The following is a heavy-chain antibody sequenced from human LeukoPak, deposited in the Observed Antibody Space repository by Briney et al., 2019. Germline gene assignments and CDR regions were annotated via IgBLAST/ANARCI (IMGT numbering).Heavy chain of an antibody. CDR1: GFTFSSYE. CDR3: ATLVNYWSFDY. J-gene: IGHJ4*02. V-gene: IGHV3-48*03. Sequence: GGSLRLSCAASGFTFSSYEMNWVRQAPGKGLEWVSYISSSGSTIYYADSVKGRFAISRDNAKNSLYLQMNSLRAEDTAVYYCATLVNYWSFDYWGQGTLVTVSS. D-gene: IGHD1-1*01. CDR2: ISSSGSTI.